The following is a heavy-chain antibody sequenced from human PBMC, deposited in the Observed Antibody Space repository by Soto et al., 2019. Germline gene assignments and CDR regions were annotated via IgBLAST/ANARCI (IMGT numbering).Heavy chain of an antibody. CDR3: ARVELTGTIYTQAIDP. CDR2: VNQSGTT. Sequence: SETLSLTCALSGGSFSTDYWSWIRQPPGKGLEWIGEVNQSGTTNYNPSLKSRVAISLDTSKNQFSLRLSSVTAADSAVYYCARVELTGTIYTQAIDPWGQGTLVTVSS. CDR1: GGSFSTDY. V-gene: IGHV4-34*01. J-gene: IGHJ5*02. D-gene: IGHD1-20*01.